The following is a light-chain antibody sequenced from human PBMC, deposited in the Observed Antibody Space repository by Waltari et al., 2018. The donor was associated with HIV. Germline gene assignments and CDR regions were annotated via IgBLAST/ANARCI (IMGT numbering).Light chain of an antibody. CDR2: EDN. CDR3: QAWDINSHVV. V-gene: IGLV3-1*01. Sequence: SYDLTQPPSASVSSGQTASITCFGDKLEGKFTSWYQQRPGQSPVLVIYEDNKRPSGIPERFSGSNSGNTAILTISGTQATDEADYYCQAWDINSHVVFGGGTKLTVL. CDR1: KLEGKF. J-gene: IGLJ2*01.